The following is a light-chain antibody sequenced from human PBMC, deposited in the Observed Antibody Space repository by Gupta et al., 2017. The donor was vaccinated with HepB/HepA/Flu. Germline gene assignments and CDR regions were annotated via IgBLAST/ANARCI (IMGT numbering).Light chain of an antibody. J-gene: IGLJ1*01. CDR1: NIGNYV. Sequence: SYVLTQPPSVSVAPGKTARITCGGDNIGNYVVHWYLQRPGQAPVLVVFDDGDRPSGIPERFSGSNSGNTATLTISRGEAGDEADYYCQVWHTTSDHYVSGPGTQVTVL. CDR3: QVWHTTSDHYV. CDR2: DDG. V-gene: IGLV3-21*03.